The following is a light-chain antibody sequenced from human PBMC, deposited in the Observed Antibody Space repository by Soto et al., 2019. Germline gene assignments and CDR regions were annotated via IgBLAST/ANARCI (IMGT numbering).Light chain of an antibody. CDR2: GAS. CDR3: QQYGSSPGT. J-gene: IGKJ1*01. V-gene: IGKV3-20*01. Sequence: EIVLTQSPGTLSLSPGERATLSCRATQSVTSNYLAWYQQKPGQAPRLLIFGASIRDTGIPDRFSGSGSGTDFTLTISRLEPQDSAVYYCQQYGSSPGTFGQGTKVEIK. CDR1: QSVTSNY.